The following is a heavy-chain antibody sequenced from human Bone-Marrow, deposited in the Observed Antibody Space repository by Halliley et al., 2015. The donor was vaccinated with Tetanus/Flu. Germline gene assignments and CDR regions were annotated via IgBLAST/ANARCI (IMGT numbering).Heavy chain of an antibody. Sequence: SSSTYIYYADSVKGRFTVSRDNAKNSLFLHMNSLRAEDTAVYYCAGEELLGDSSGYYPATFDYWGQGILVTVSS. V-gene: IGHV3-21*01. D-gene: IGHD3-22*01. CDR2: SSSTYI. CDR3: AGEELLGDSSGYYPATFDY. J-gene: IGHJ4*02.